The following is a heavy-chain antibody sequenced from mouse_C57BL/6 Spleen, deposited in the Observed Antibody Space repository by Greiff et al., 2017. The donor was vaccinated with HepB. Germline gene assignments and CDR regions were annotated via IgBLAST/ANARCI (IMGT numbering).Heavy chain of an antibody. Sequence: EVQLQQSGPELVKPGASVKMSCKASGYTFTDYNMHWVKQSHGKSLEWIGYINPNNGGTSYNQKFKGKATLTVNKSSSTAYMELRSLTSEDSAVYYCVIYSNVAWFAYWGQGTLVTVSA. J-gene: IGHJ3*01. V-gene: IGHV1-22*01. CDR1: GYTFTDYN. D-gene: IGHD2-5*01. CDR2: INPNNGGT. CDR3: VIYSNVAWFAY.